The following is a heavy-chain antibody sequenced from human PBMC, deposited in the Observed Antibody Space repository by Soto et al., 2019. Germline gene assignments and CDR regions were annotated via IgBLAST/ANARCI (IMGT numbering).Heavy chain of an antibody. CDR2: ISNYNGKT. Sequence: ASVEVSCKASGYTFTNYGITWVRQAPGQGLEWMGWISNYNGKTNYAQILQGRVTMTTDTSTRTAYMELTSLRSDDTATYYCARVPNYDILTGSSHSIDVWGQGTTVTVSS. CDR3: ARVPNYDILTGSSHSIDV. V-gene: IGHV1-18*01. D-gene: IGHD3-9*01. J-gene: IGHJ6*02. CDR1: GYTFTNYG.